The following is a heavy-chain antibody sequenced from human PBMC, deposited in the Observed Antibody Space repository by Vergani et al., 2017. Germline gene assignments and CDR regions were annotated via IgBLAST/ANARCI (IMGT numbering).Heavy chain of an antibody. J-gene: IGHJ4*02. D-gene: IGHD6-6*01. CDR1: GFTFSSYT. Sequence: EVQLLESGGGLVQPGGSLRLSCAASGFTFSSYTMSWVRQAPGKGLEWVSAISGSGGSTYYADSVKGRFTISRDNSKNTLYLQMNSLIAEDTAVYYCAGGYSSSSQRFGRRAGGFDYWGQGTLVTVSA. CDR3: AGGYSSSSQRFGRRAGGFDY. V-gene: IGHV3-23*01. CDR2: ISGSGGST.